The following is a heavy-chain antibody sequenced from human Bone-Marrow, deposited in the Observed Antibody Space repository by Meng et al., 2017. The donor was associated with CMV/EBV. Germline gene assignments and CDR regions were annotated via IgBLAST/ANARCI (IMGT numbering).Heavy chain of an antibody. CDR3: ARDRCSSTSCFGYYGMDV. V-gene: IGHV1-2*02. J-gene: IGHJ6*02. Sequence: ASVKVSCKASGYTFTGYYMHWVRQAPGQGLEWMGWINPNSGGTNYAQKFQGRVTMTRDTSISTAYMELSRPRSDDTAVYYCARDRCSSTSCFGYYGMDVWGQGTTVTVSS. CDR1: GYTFTGYY. D-gene: IGHD2-2*01. CDR2: INPNSGGT.